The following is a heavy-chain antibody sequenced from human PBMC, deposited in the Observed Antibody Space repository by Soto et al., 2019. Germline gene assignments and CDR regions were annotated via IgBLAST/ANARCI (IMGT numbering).Heavy chain of an antibody. V-gene: IGHV3-21*01. D-gene: IGHD4-17*01. CDR1: GFTFSSYS. J-gene: IGHJ4*02. Sequence: PGGSLRLSCAASGFTFSSYSMNWVRQAPGKGLEWVSSISSSSSYIYYADSVKGRFTISRDNAKNSLYLQMNSLTAADTAVYYCARHPDYGDYVPSFDYWGQGTLVTVSS. CDR3: ARHPDYGDYVPSFDY. CDR2: ISSSSSYI.